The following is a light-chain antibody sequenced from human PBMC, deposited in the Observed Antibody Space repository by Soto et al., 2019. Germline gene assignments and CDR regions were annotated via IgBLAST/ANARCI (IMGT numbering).Light chain of an antibody. CDR3: QQYTNCPPNT. Sequence: ILITQAPSALSVTPGESGSLSCRVSRRVYSNLAWCQQRPGRAPSLLLYGASSRTTGVPARFSGRGSGTTFSLPTSSLQSEDFAVYYCQQYTNCPPNTFGQGTRLEIK. J-gene: IGKJ5*01. V-gene: IGKV3-15*01. CDR2: GAS. CDR1: RRVYSN.